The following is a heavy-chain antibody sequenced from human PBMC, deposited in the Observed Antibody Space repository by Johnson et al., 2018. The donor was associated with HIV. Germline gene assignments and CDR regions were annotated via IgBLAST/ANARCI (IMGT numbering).Heavy chain of an antibody. CDR1: GFTFRSYG. CDR3: AKEGWAAAQEGWGAFDI. D-gene: IGHD6-13*01. V-gene: IGHV3-30*18. J-gene: IGHJ3*02. CDR2: ISYDGSNK. Sequence: QVQLVESGGGVVQPGRSLRLSCAASGFTFRSYGLHWVRQAPGKGLEWVAVISYDGSNKYYADSVKGRFTISRDNSKNTLYLQMNSLRAEDTAVYYCAKEGWAAAQEGWGAFDIWGQGTMVTVSS.